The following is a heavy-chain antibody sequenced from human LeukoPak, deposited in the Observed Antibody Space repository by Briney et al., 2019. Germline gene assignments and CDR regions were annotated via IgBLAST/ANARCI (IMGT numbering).Heavy chain of an antibody. CDR1: GGSFSGYY. V-gene: IGHV4-34*01. CDR2: INHSGST. Sequence: SETLSLTCAVYGGSFSGYYWSWIRQPPGKGLEWIGEINHSGSTNYNPSLKSRVTISVDTSKNQFSLKLSSVTAADTAVYYCARADYYDSSGYWRSYWYFDLWGRGTLVTVSS. D-gene: IGHD3-22*01. CDR3: ARADYYDSSGYWRSYWYFDL. J-gene: IGHJ2*01.